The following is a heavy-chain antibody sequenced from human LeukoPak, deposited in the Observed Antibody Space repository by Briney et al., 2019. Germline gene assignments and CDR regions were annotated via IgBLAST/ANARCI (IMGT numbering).Heavy chain of an antibody. V-gene: IGHV4-34*01. CDR1: GDSISYFY. Sequence: SETLSLTCSVSGDSISYFYWSWIRQAAGKGLEWIGEINHSGSTNYNPSLKSRVTISVDTSKNQFSLKLSSVTAADTAVYYCARVPPARRINYYDSSGYYYGFDYWGQGTLVTVSS. J-gene: IGHJ4*02. CDR2: INHSGST. D-gene: IGHD3-22*01. CDR3: ARVPPARRINYYDSSGYYYGFDY.